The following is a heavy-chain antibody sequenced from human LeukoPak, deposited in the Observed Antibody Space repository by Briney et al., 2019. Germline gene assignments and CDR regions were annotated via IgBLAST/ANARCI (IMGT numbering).Heavy chain of an antibody. CDR3: AKPPGDFWSGYYDDAFDI. Sequence: GGSLRLSCAASGFTFSSYAMHWVRQAPGKGLEWVAVISYDGSNKYYADSVKGRFTISRDNSKNTLYLQMNSLRAEDTAVYYCAKPPGDFWSGYYDDAFDIWGQGTMVTVSS. D-gene: IGHD3-3*01. CDR1: GFTFSSYA. V-gene: IGHV3-30-3*02. J-gene: IGHJ3*02. CDR2: ISYDGSNK.